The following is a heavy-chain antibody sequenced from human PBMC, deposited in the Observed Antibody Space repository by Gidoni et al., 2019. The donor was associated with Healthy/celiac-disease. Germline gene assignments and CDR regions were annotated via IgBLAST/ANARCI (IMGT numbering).Heavy chain of an antibody. J-gene: IGHJ4*02. CDR3: ARVGGLRSFDY. CDR1: GGTFSSYA. V-gene: IGHV1-69*06. Sequence: QVQQVQSGAEVKKPGSSATVSCKASGGTFSSYAISWVRQAPGQGLEWMGGIIPIFGTANYAQKVQGRVTITADKSTSTAYMELSSLRSEDTAVYYCARVGGLRSFDYWGQGTLVTVSS. CDR2: IIPIFGTA. D-gene: IGHD3-16*01.